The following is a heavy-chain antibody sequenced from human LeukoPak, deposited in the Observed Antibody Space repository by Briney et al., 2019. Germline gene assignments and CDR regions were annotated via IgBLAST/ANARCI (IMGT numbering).Heavy chain of an antibody. J-gene: IGHJ4*02. CDR2: IYPGGST. V-gene: IGHV3-53*01. D-gene: IGHD2-8*01. CDR1: GFSINRNY. CDR3: ARDEGDGNAVNFDY. Sequence: GGSLRLSCAASGFSINRNYMSWVRQAPGKGLEWVSVIYPGGSTYYVESVKGRFTISRDNSKNTLFLQTNSLRAEDTAVYYCARDEGDGNAVNFDYWGQGTLVTVSS.